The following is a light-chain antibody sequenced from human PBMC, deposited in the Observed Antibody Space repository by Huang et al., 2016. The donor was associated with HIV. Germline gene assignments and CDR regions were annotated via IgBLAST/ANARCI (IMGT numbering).Light chain of an antibody. Sequence: EIVLTQSPATLSLSPGERATLSCRASQSVSSYLAWYQQKPGQAPRLLIYDASNRATSIPARFSGSGSGTDFTLTISRLEPEDFAVYYCQQRSNWPGFTFGPGTKVDIK. V-gene: IGKV3-11*01. J-gene: IGKJ3*01. CDR1: QSVSSY. CDR3: QQRSNWPGFT. CDR2: DAS.